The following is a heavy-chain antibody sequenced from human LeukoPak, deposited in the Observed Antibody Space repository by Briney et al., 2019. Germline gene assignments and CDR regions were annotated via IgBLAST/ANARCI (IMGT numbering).Heavy chain of an antibody. CDR1: GFTFSDYY. D-gene: IGHD4-23*01. CDR3: ARDGDTVLTRGYYYYMDV. Sequence: SGGSLRLSCAASGFTFSDYYMSWIRQAPGKGLEWVSSISSSSSYIYYVDSVKGRFTISRDNAKKSLYLQMNSLRAEDTALYYCARDGDTVLTRGYYYYMDVWGKGTTVTVSS. J-gene: IGHJ6*03. CDR2: ISSSSSYI. V-gene: IGHV3-11*06.